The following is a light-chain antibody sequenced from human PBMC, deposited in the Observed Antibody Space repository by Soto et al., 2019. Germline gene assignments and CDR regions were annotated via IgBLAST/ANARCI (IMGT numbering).Light chain of an antibody. CDR3: QQRSTWPST. CDR1: QSVSSY. CDR2: DAS. Sequence: EIVLTQSPVTLSLSPGERATLSCRASQSVSSYLAWYQQKPGQAPRLLIYDASNRDNGIPARFSGSGSGTDVTLTISSLEPEDFAGYYCQQRSTWPSTFGGGTKVEIK. J-gene: IGKJ4*01. V-gene: IGKV3-11*01.